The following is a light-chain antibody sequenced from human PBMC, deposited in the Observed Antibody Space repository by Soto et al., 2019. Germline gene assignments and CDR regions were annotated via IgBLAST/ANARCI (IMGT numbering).Light chain of an antibody. J-gene: IGLJ2*01. Sequence: SVLTQPASVSGSTGQSITISCTGTSSDVGSYNYVSWYQQHPGKAPKLMIYEVSDRPSGVSNRFSGSKSGNTASLTISGLQAEDEADYYCSSYATSRDVVFGGGTK. CDR1: SSDVGSYNY. CDR2: EVS. V-gene: IGLV2-14*03. CDR3: SSYATSRDVV.